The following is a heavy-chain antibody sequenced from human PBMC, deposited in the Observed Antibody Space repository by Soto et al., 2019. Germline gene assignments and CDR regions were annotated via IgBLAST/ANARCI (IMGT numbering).Heavy chain of an antibody. CDR1: GGSFSNYA. J-gene: IGHJ6*02. D-gene: IGHD2-8*01. Sequence: QVQLVQSGPEMRKPGSSVKVSCKSSGGSFSNYAISWVRQAPGQGLEWLGGVIPVFNSANYAPKFQGRVTITADTSTSTAYMEVSSLAPDDTAVYYCGRRANRGMDVCGQGTTVTVSS. CDR2: VIPVFNSA. V-gene: IGHV1-69*06. CDR3: GRRANRGMDV.